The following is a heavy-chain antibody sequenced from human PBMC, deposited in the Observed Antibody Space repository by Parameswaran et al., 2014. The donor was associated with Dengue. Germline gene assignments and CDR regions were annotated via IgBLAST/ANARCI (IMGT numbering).Heavy chain of an antibody. D-gene: IGHD6-6*01. CDR2: IYQSGST. CDR3: ARLRLAPTAARPGGYNWFDP. V-gene: IGHV4-28*01. J-gene: IGHJ5*02. Sequence: VRQAPGKGLEWIGYIYQSGSTYYNPSLKSRVSMSVDTSKNQFSLKLTSVTAVDTAVYYCARLRLAPTAARPGGYNWFDPWGQGSLVTVSS.